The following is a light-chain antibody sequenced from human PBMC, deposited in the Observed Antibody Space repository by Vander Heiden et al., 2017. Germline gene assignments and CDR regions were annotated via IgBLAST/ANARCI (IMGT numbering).Light chain of an antibody. CDR2: LND. J-gene: IGLJ3*02. V-gene: IGLV1-44*01. CDR3: AAWDDSLIGWV. Sequence: QSVLTQPPSVSGTPGQWVTISCSGSDSNIGTNPVNWYQQLPGTAAKLLIYLNDHRPSGVPDRFSGSKSATSASLAISGLQSEDEADFYCAAWDDSLIGWVFGGGTKLTVL. CDR1: DSNIGTNP.